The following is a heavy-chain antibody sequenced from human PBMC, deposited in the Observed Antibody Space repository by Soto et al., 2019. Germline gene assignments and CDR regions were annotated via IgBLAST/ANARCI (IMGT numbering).Heavy chain of an antibody. CDR2: IYYSGST. Sequence: PSETLSLTCAVSGGSISSGGYSWSWIRQPPGKGLEWIGYIYYSGSTYYNPSLKSRVIISADTSKNQFSLKLTSVTAADTAVYYCARGYDILTGPPDYWGQGTLVTVSS. CDR1: GGSISSGGYS. CDR3: ARGYDILTGPPDY. D-gene: IGHD3-9*01. V-gene: IGHV4-30-2*03. J-gene: IGHJ4*02.